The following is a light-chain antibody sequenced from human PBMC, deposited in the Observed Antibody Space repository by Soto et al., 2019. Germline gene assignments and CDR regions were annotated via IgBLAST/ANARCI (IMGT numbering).Light chain of an antibody. CDR3: QQYNRWPPIT. J-gene: IGKJ5*01. CDR2: DAS. CDR1: QSVSSN. Sequence: IVVTQSPAILSVSPGERATLSCRASQSVSSNLAWYQQKPGQAPRLLIYDASIRATGIPARFSGSGSGTEFTLTISSLQSEDFAVYYCQQYNRWPPITFGQGTRLEIK. V-gene: IGKV3-15*01.